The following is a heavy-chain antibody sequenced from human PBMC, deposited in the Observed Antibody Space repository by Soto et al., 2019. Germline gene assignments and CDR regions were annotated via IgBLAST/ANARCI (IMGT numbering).Heavy chain of an antibody. Sequence: GGSLRLSCAASGFTFSSYGMHWVRQAPGKGLEWVAVISYDGSNKYYADSVKGRFTISRDNSKNTLYLQMNSLRAEDTAVYYCAKDGLNWPQTRGAFDIWGQGTMVTVSS. J-gene: IGHJ3*02. CDR2: ISYDGSNK. CDR3: AKDGLNWPQTRGAFDI. CDR1: GFTFSSYG. V-gene: IGHV3-30*18. D-gene: IGHD1-1*01.